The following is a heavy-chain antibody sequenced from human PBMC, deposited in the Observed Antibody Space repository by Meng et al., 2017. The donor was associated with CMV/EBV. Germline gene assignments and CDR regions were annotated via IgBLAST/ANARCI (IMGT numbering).Heavy chain of an antibody. CDR1: GGTFSSYA. CDR3: ARMPRDGYNYIDY. J-gene: IGHJ4*02. D-gene: IGHD5-24*01. V-gene: IGHV1-69*12. CDR2: IIPIFGTA. Sequence: QVQLGRSGAEVKKPGSPVKVSCKASGGTFSSYAISWVRQAPGQGLEWMGGIIPIFGTANYAQKFQGRVTITADESTSTAYMELSSLRSEDTAVYYCARMPRDGYNYIDYWGQGTLVTSPQ.